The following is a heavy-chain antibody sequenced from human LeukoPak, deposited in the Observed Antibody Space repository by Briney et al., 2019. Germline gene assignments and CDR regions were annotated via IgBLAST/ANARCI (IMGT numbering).Heavy chain of an antibody. D-gene: IGHD3-3*01. CDR2: IRIKAYGGTT. V-gene: IGHV3-49*03. J-gene: IGHJ4*02. CDR1: GFTFGDYA. CDR3: TRARFLEWLSPPNLYDY. Sequence: QSGGSLRLSCTASGFTFGDYAMSWFRQAPGKGLEWVGFIRIKAYGGTTEYAASVKGRFTISRDDSKSIAYLQMNSLKTEDTAVYYCTRARFLEWLSPPNLYDYWGQGTLVTVSS.